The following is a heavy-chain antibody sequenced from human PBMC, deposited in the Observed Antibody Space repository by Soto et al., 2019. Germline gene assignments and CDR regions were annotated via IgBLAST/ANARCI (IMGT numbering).Heavy chain of an antibody. CDR3: ARRSGGYFDY. CDR1: GGSISSYY. Sequence: PSETLSLTCTVSGGSISSYYWSWIRRPPGKGLEWIGYIYYSGSTNYNPSLKSRVTISVDTSKNQFSLKLSSVTAADTAVYYCARRSGGYFDYWGQGTLVTVSS. D-gene: IGHD3-10*01. V-gene: IGHV4-59*01. J-gene: IGHJ4*02. CDR2: IYYSGST.